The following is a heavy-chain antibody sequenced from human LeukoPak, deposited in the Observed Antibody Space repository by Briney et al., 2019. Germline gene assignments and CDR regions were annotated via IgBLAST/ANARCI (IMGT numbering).Heavy chain of an antibody. CDR2: IRYDGSNK. CDR1: GFTFSSYG. V-gene: IGHV3-30*02. D-gene: IGHD4-17*01. Sequence: PGGSLRLSCAASGFTFSSYGMHWVRQAPGKGLEWVAFIRYDGSNKYYADSVKGRFTISRDNSKNTLYLQMNSLRAEDTAVYYCAKVGLSTVTTPRGFFWSSCGFDIWGQGTMVTVSS. CDR3: AKVGLSTVTTPRGFFWSSCGFDI. J-gene: IGHJ3*02.